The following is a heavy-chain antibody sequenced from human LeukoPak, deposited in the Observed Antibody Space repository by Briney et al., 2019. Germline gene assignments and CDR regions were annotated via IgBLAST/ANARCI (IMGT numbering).Heavy chain of an antibody. Sequence: GRSLRLSCAASGFTFSTYYMSWVRQASGKGLEWVANINQDGSEKHYVDSVKGRFTISRDNAKNSLYLQMNSLRAEDTAVYYCTRDPEVPMDVWGQGTAVTVSS. CDR2: INQDGSEK. J-gene: IGHJ6*02. D-gene: IGHD2-2*01. CDR1: GFTFSTYY. CDR3: TRDPEVPMDV. V-gene: IGHV3-7*01.